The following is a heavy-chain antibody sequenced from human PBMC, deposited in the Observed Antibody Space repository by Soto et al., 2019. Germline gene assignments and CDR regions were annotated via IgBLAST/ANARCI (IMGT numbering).Heavy chain of an antibody. CDR2: ILYSGTT. CDR3: ARDGGPLYYGMDF. D-gene: IGHD3-10*01. V-gene: IGHV4-30-4*01. CDR1: GDSIKRDDYY. Sequence: QVQLQESGPGLVKPSQTLSLTCTVSGDSIKRDDYYWSLIRQPPGKGLEWIGYILYSGTTYYHPSIKSRLIISIDTSKNQFSLNLTSVTAADTAVYYCARDGGPLYYGMDFWGQGTTVTVSS. J-gene: IGHJ6*02.